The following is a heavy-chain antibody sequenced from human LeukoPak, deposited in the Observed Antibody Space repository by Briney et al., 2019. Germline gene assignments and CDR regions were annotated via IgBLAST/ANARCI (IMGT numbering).Heavy chain of an antibody. D-gene: IGHD2-15*01. Sequence: SETLSLTFTVSGYSIAHGFFWAWIRQPPGGGLEWIGSLYHDRTTYYNTSLKSRISTSVDTSKNQFSLKLRLVTAADTAVYYCARVEVPRDINDWYFDLWGRGTLVNVSS. CDR1: GYSIAHGFF. V-gene: IGHV4-38-2*02. CDR2: LYHDRTT. CDR3: ARVEVPRDINDWYFDL. J-gene: IGHJ2*01.